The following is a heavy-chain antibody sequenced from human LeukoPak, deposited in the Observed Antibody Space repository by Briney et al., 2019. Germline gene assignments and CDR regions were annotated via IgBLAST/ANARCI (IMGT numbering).Heavy chain of an antibody. CDR1: GGSISSSSYY. V-gene: IGHV4-30-2*01. J-gene: IGHJ3*02. CDR3: ARASGIAVADPDAFDI. D-gene: IGHD6-19*01. CDR2: IYHSGST. Sequence: SETLSLTCTVSGGSISSSSYYWGWIRQPPGKGLEWIGYIYHSGSTYYNPSLKSRVTISVDRSKNQFSLKLSSVTAADTAVYYCARASGIAVADPDAFDIWGQGTMVTVSS.